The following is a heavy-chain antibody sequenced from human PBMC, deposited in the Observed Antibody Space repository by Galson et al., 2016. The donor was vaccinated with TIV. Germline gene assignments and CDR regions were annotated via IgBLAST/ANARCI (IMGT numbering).Heavy chain of an antibody. V-gene: IGHV3-23*01. CDR3: AKGKLGVFDY. D-gene: IGHD3-10*01. CDR2: VSTSGSTT. Sequence: SLRLSCAASGSTFSSYAMSWVRQAPGKGLEWVSTVSTSGSTTYHADSVKGRFTISRDNSRDTLYLQMNSLRTEDTALYYCAKGKLGVFDYWGQGTLVTVSS. CDR1: GSTFSSYA. J-gene: IGHJ4*02.